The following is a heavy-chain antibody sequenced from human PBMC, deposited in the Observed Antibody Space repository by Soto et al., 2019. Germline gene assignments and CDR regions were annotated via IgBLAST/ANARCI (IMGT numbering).Heavy chain of an antibody. CDR3: ARGEGFSDYARSLDY. CDR1: GGTFSSYT. J-gene: IGHJ4*02. D-gene: IGHD3-10*02. CDR2: IIPILGIA. V-gene: IGHV1-69*02. Sequence: QVQLVQSGAEVKKPGSSVKVSCKASGGTFSSYTISWVRQAPGQGREWMGRIIPILGIANYAQKFQGRVTITADKSTSTAYMELSSLRSEDTAVYYCARGEGFSDYARSLDYWGQGTLVTVSS.